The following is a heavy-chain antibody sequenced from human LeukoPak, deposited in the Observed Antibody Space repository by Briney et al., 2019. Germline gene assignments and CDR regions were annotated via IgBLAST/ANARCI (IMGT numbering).Heavy chain of an antibody. J-gene: IGHJ3*02. CDR2: IYYSGST. D-gene: IGHD3-22*01. Sequence: SSETLSLTCTVSGGSISSSSYYWGWIRQPPGKGLEWIGSIYYSGSTYYNPSLKSRVTISVDTSKNQFSLKLSSVTAADTAVYYCAFLYDSSGPDAFDIWGQGTMVTVSS. CDR3: AFLYDSSGPDAFDI. CDR1: GGSISSSSYY. V-gene: IGHV4-39*01.